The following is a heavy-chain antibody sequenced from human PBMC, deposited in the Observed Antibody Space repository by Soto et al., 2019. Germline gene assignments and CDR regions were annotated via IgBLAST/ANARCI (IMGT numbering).Heavy chain of an antibody. CDR3: ARALLYIAVAGTVNYYYGMDV. D-gene: IGHD6-19*01. CDR2: TYYRSKWYN. J-gene: IGHJ6*02. V-gene: IGHV6-1*01. CDR1: GDSVSSNSAA. Sequence: SQTLSLTCVISGDSVSSNSAAWNWIRQSPSRGLEWLGRTYYRSKWYNDYAVSVKSRITINPDTSKNQFSLQLNSVTPEDTAVYYCARALLYIAVAGTVNYYYGMDVWGQGTTVTVSS.